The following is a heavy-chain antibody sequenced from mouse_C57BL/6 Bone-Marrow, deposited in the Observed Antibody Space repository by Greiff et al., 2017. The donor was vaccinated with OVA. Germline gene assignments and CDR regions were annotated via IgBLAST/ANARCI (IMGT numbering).Heavy chain of an antibody. V-gene: IGHV5-6*02. Sequence: DVKLVESGGDLVKPGGSLKLSCAASGFTFSSYGMSWVRQTPDKRLEWVATISSGGSYTYYPDSVKGRFTISRDNAKNTLYLQMSSLKSEDTAMYYCARHYYGSSYDFDYWGQGTTLTVSS. D-gene: IGHD1-1*01. CDR1: GFTFSSYG. CDR2: ISSGGSYT. J-gene: IGHJ2*01. CDR3: ARHYYGSSYDFDY.